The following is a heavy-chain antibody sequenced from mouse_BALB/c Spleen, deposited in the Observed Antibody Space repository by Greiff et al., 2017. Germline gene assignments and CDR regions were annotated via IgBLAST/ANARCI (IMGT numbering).Heavy chain of an antibody. J-gene: IGHJ2*01. CDR3: ARGDWDGYFDY. D-gene: IGHD4-1*01. V-gene: IGHV1-4*02. CDR1: GYTFTSYT. CDR2: INPSSGYT. Sequence: QVQLQQSAAELARPGASVKMSCKASGYTFTSYTMHWVKQRPGQGLEWIGYINPSSGYTEYNQKFKDKTTLTADKSSSTAYMQLSSLTSEDSAVYYCARGDWDGYFDYWGQGTTLTVSS.